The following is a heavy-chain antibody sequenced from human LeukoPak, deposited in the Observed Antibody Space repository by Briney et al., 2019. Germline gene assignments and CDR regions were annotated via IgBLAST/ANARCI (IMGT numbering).Heavy chain of an antibody. J-gene: IGHJ6*03. D-gene: IGHD2-2*02. CDR2: IYHSGST. V-gene: IGHV4-4*02. CDR1: GGSISSSNW. CDR3: ARGVHCSSTSCYTVWATRGGIYMDV. Sequence: SETLSLTCAVSGGSISSSNWWSWVRQPPGKGLEWIGEIYHSGSTNYNPSLKSRVTISVDTSKNQFSLKLSSVTAADTAVYYCARGVHCSSTSCYTVWATRGGIYMDVWGKGTTVTVSS.